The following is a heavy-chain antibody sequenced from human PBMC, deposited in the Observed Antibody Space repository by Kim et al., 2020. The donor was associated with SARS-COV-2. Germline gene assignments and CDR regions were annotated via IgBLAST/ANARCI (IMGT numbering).Heavy chain of an antibody. CDR2: ISYDGSNK. CDR3: AKVVMDIVVVPAAIGYY. J-gene: IGHJ6*01. Sequence: GGSLRLSCSASGFTFSSYGMHWVRQAPGKGLEWVAVISYDGSNKYYADSVKGRFTISRDNSKNTLYLQMNSLRAEDTAEYYCAKVVMDIVVVPAAIGYY. V-gene: IGHV3-30*18. D-gene: IGHD2-2*02. CDR1: GFTFSSYG.